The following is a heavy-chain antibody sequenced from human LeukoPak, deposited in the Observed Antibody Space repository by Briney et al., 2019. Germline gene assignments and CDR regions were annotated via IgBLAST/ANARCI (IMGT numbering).Heavy chain of an antibody. V-gene: IGHV3-38-3*01. Sequence: GGSLRLSCAASGFTVSSNEMSWVRQAPGKGLEWVSSISGDSTYYTDSMKGRFTISRDNSKNTLHLQMNSLRAEDTAVYYCAELGITMIGGVWGKGTTVTISS. CDR3: AELGITMIGGV. D-gene: IGHD3-10*02. CDR1: GFTVSSNE. J-gene: IGHJ6*04. CDR2: ISGDST.